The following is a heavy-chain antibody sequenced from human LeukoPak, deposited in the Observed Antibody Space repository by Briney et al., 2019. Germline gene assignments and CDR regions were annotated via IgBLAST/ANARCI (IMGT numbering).Heavy chain of an antibody. CDR2: IIPIFGTA. D-gene: IGHD2-8*01. V-gene: IGHV1-69*01. CDR1: GGTFSSYA. J-gene: IGHJ4*02. CDR3: ARQGSRCNGVCLFDY. Sequence: GSSVKVSCKASGGTFSSYAISWVRQAPGQGLEWMGGIIPIFGTANYAQKFQGRVTITADESTSTAYMELSSLRSEDTAVYYCARQGSRCNGVCLFDYWGQGTLVTVSS.